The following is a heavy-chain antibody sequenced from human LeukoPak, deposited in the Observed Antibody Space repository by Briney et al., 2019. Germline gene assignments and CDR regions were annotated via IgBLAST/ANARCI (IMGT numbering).Heavy chain of an antibody. J-gene: IGHJ4*02. CDR3: AKDKNAVCSITCRSELDS. V-gene: IGHV3-30*02. D-gene: IGHD2-8*01. CDR2: IRFDGSSQ. CDR1: GFTFSSYW. Sequence: PGGSLRLSCAASGFTFSSYWMSWVRQAPGKALEWVSFIRFDGSSQYYADSVKGRFLVSRDNSKNALYLHMNSLRGEDTAVYFCAKDKNAVCSITCRSELDSWGQGTLVTVSS.